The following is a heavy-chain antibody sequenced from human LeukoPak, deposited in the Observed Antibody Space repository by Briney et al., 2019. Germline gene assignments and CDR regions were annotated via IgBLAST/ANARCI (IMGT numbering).Heavy chain of an antibody. CDR2: IKQDGSEK. V-gene: IGHV3-7*01. Sequence: GGSLRLSCAASGFTFSSYWMSWVRQAPGKGLEWVANIKQDGSEKYYVDSVKGRFTISRDNAKNSLYLQMNSLRAEDTAVYYCARAGYYDLWSGYYRATIDYWGQGTLVTVSS. D-gene: IGHD3-3*01. CDR1: GFTFSSYW. CDR3: ARAGYYDLWSGYYRATIDY. J-gene: IGHJ4*02.